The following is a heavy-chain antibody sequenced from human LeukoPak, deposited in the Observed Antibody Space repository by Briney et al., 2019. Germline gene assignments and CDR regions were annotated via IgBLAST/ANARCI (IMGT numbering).Heavy chain of an antibody. CDR3: AKGRFPIGFEY. CDR2: TYFRSKWNS. Sequence: SQTLSLTCAISGDSVCSTSATWNWIRHSPARGLEWLGRTYFRSKWNSDYALSVKSRISINPDTPKNHFSLHLNSVTPEDTAVYYCAKGRFPIGFEYWGQGTLVTVSS. V-gene: IGHV6-1*01. D-gene: IGHD2/OR15-2a*01. J-gene: IGHJ4*02. CDR1: GDSVCSTSAT.